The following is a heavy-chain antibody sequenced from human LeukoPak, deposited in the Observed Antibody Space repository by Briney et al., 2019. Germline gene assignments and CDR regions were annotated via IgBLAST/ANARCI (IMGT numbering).Heavy chain of an antibody. CDR3: ARGPESSVTTFHYYYYMDV. CDR2: IIPIFGTA. D-gene: IGHD4-17*01. CDR1: GGTFSSYA. Sequence: ASVKVSCKASGGTFSSYAISWVRQAPGQGLEWMGGIIPIFGTANYAQKFQGRVTITADESTSTAYMELSSLRSEDTAVYYCARGPESSVTTFHYYYYMDVWGKGTTVTISS. V-gene: IGHV1-69*13. J-gene: IGHJ6*03.